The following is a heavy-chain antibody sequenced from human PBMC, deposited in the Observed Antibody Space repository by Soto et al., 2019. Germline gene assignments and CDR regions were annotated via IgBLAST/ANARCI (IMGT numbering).Heavy chain of an antibody. Sequence: ASVKVSCKASGYTFTSYAMHWVRQAPGQRLEWMGWINAGNGNTKYSQKFQGRVTITRDTSASTAYMELSSLRSEDTAVYYCARGGMITLGGWFDPWGQGTLVTVSS. V-gene: IGHV1-3*01. CDR2: INAGNGNT. D-gene: IGHD3-16*01. J-gene: IGHJ5*02. CDR1: GYTFTSYA. CDR3: ARGGMITLGGWFDP.